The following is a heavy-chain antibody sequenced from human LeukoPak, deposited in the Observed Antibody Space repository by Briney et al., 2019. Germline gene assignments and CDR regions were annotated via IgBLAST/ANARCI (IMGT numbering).Heavy chain of an antibody. CDR1: GGSISNSGYY. CDR2: IYYSGST. D-gene: IGHD3-22*01. J-gene: IGHJ4*02. V-gene: IGHV4-39*01. CDR3: AKTYYYDPFDF. Sequence: SETLSLTCTVSGGSISNSGYYWGWIRQPPGRGLEWIGNIYYSGSTYYNPSLKSRVTISVDTSKNQFSLKLTSVTAADTAVYYCAKTYYYDPFDFWGQGTLVTVSS.